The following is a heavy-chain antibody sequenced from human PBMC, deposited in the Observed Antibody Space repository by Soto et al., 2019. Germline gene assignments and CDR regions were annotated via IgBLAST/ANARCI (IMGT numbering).Heavy chain of an antibody. V-gene: IGHV1-69*13. CDR3: ARDRGPSSGYYPYWFDP. D-gene: IGHD3-22*01. Sequence: SVKVSCKASGGTFSSYAISWVRQAPGQGFEWMGEIIPIFGTANYAQKFQGRVTLIADESTSTAYMELSSLRSEDTAVYYCARDRGPSSGYYPYWFDPWGQGTLVTVSS. J-gene: IGHJ5*02. CDR2: IIPIFGTA. CDR1: GGTFSSYA.